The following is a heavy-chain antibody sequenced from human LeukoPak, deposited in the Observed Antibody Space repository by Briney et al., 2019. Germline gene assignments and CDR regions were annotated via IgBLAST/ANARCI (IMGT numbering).Heavy chain of an antibody. J-gene: IGHJ6*03. CDR2: IILIFGTA. CDR1: GGTFSSYA. CDR3: ATQYDFWSGYYTGINYYYMDV. D-gene: IGHD3-3*01. V-gene: IGHV1-69*05. Sequence: SVKVSCKASGGTFSSYAISWVRQAPGQGLEWMGRIILIFGTANYAQKFQGRVTITTDESTSTAYMELSSLRSEDTAVYYCATQYDFWSGYYTGINYYYMDVWGKGTTVTVSS.